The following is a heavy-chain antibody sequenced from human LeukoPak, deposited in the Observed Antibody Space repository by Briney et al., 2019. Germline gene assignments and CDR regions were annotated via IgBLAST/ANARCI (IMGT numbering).Heavy chain of an antibody. CDR2: IYTSGST. CDR3: ATGRNGVVPAPILGVGPWYNYHYMDV. V-gene: IGHV4-4*07. Sequence: PSETLSLTCTVSGGSISSYHWSWIRQPPGKGLEWIGRIYTSGSTNYNPSLKSRVTISVDTSKNQFSLKQSSVTAADTAVYYCATGRNGVVPAPILGVGPWYNYHYMDVWGKGTTVTVSS. CDR1: GGSISSYH. J-gene: IGHJ6*03. D-gene: IGHD2-2*02.